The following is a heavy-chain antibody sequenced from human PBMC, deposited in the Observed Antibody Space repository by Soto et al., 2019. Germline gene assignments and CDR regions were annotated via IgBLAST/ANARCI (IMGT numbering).Heavy chain of an antibody. CDR1: GFTFSSYS. D-gene: IGHD6-19*01. J-gene: IGHJ4*02. Sequence: EVQLVESGGGLVKPGGSLRLSCAASGFTFSSYSMNWVRQAPGKGPEWVSSISGSSSFIYYADSVKGRFTISRDNAKNSLYLQMNSLGGEDTAIYYCASPKGRIAVAGTDYWGQGTLVTVSS. V-gene: IGHV3-21*01. CDR3: ASPKGRIAVAGTDY. CDR2: ISGSSSFI.